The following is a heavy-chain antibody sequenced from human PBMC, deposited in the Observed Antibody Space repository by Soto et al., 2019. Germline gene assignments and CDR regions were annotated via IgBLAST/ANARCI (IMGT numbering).Heavy chain of an antibody. CDR1: GGSINQYY. D-gene: IGHD1-26*01. CDR2: IYYSGTTT. Sequence: PSETLSLTCTVSGGSINQYYWTWIRQPPGKGLEWMGYIYYSGTTTNYNPSLKSRVTLSVDTSKNQFSLKLSSVTAADTAVYYCASLGGSYAVPHFDYWGQGTLVTVSS. J-gene: IGHJ4*02. V-gene: IGHV4-59*08. CDR3: ASLGGSYAVPHFDY.